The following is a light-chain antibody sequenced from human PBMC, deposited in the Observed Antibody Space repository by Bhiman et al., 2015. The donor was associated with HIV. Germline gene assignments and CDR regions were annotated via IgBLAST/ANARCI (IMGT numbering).Light chain of an antibody. Sequence: SSELTQDPAMSVALGQTVRITCQGDGLRDYYASWYQQKPGQAPVLVIFGKNNRPSGIPDRFSASSSGNIASLTITGAQAEDEADYYCHSRDSSGYHVVFGGGTKLTVL. V-gene: IGLV3-19*01. J-gene: IGLJ2*01. CDR2: GKN. CDR3: HSRDSSGYHVV. CDR1: GLRDYY.